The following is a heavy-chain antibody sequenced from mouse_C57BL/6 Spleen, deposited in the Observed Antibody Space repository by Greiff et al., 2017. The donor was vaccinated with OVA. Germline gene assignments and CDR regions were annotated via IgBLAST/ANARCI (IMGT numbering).Heavy chain of an antibody. J-gene: IGHJ2*01. CDR2: ISSGGSYT. CDR3: ARHHSNYFDY. V-gene: IGHV5-6*01. CDR1: GFTFSSYG. D-gene: IGHD2-5*01. Sequence: EVKLVESGGDLVKPGGSLKLFCAASGFTFSSYGMSWVRQTPDKRLEWVATISSGGSYTYYPDSVKGRFTISRDNAKNTLYLQMSSLKSEDTAMYYCARHHSNYFDYWGQGTTLTVAS.